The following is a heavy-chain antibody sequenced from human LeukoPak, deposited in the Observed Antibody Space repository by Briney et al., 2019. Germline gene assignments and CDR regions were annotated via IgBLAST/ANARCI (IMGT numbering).Heavy chain of an antibody. V-gene: IGHV1-18*03. Sequence: ASVKVSCKASGYTFTSYGISWVRQAPGQGLEWMGWISAYNGNTNYAQKLQGRVTTTTDTSTSTAYMELRSLRSDDMAVYYCARVGGDYDSSDEPVYWGQGTLVTVSS. J-gene: IGHJ4*02. D-gene: IGHD3-22*01. CDR3: ARVGGDYDSSDEPVY. CDR1: GYTFTSYG. CDR2: ISAYNGNT.